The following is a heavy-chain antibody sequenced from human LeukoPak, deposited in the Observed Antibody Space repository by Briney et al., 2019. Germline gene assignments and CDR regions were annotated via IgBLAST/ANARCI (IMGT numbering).Heavy chain of an antibody. J-gene: IGHJ4*02. Sequence: PGGSLRLSCAASGFTFSSYCMHWVRQAPCKGLEWVAVISYDGSNKYYADSVKGRFTFSRDNSKNTLYLQMNSLRAEDTAVYYCAKEYCSNSVCHSLDYWGQGTLVTVSS. CDR2: ISYDGSNK. V-gene: IGHV3-30*18. CDR1: GFTFSSYC. D-gene: IGHD2-8*01. CDR3: AKEYCSNSVCHSLDY.